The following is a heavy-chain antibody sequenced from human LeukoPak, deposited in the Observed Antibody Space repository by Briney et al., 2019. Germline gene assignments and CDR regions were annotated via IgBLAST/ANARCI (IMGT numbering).Heavy chain of an antibody. D-gene: IGHD3-10*01. CDR3: AKDQMLPMVRGPQAYYYYYMDV. V-gene: IGHV3-30*02. J-gene: IGHJ6*03. Sequence: GGSLRLSCAASGFTFSSYGMHWVRQAPGKGLEWVAVIWYGGSNKYYADSVKGRFTISRDNSKNTLYLQMNSLRAEDTAVYYCAKDQMLPMVRGPQAYYYYYMDVWGKGTTVTVSS. CDR2: IWYGGSNK. CDR1: GFTFSSYG.